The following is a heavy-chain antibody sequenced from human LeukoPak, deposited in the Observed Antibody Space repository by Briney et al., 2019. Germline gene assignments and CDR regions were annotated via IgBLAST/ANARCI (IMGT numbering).Heavy chain of an antibody. V-gene: IGHV4-34*01. D-gene: IGHD3-3*01. CDR1: GGSFSGYY. CDR2: INHSGST. Sequence: SETLSLTCAVYGGSFSGYYWSWIRQPPGKGLEWIGEINHSGSTNYNPSLKSRVTISVDTSKNQFSLKLGSVTAADTAVYYCARIRGSGQPWGQGTLVTVSS. J-gene: IGHJ5*02. CDR3: ARIRGSGQP.